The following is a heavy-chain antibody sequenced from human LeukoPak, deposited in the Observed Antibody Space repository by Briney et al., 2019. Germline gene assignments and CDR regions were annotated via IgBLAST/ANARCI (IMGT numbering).Heavy chain of an antibody. Sequence: GGSLRLSCAASGFTFRSYEMNWVRQTPGKGLEWISYISSSGDTIYYADSVKGRFTVSRDNGKISLYLQMNSLRVEDSAIYYCARGYYDSGGYYQAFDSWGQGILVTVSS. J-gene: IGHJ4*02. V-gene: IGHV3-48*03. CDR3: ARGYYDSGGYYQAFDS. CDR1: GFTFRSYE. CDR2: ISSSGDTI. D-gene: IGHD3-22*01.